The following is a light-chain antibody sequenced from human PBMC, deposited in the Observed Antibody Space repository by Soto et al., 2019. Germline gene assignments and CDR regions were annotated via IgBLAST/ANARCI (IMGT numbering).Light chain of an antibody. J-gene: IGKJ4*01. CDR3: QQYNHYSGLT. CDR2: KAS. Sequence: DIQMTQSPSTLSASVGDRVTITCRASQSISSWLAWYQQQPGKAPKLLMYKASSLERGVPSWLSGSGSGTEFTLTISSLQHDDFATYYCQQYNHYSGLTFGGGTKVDIK. CDR1: QSISSW. V-gene: IGKV1-5*03.